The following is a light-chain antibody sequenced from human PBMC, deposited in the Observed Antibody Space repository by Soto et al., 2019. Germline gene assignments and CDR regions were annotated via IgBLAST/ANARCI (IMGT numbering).Light chain of an antibody. CDR2: DVS. CDR1: SSDVGGYNY. V-gene: IGLV2-11*01. J-gene: IGLJ2*01. CDR3: CSYAGSYTPVV. Sequence: QSALTQPRSVSGSPGQSVTISCTGTSSDVGGYNYVSWYQQHPGKAPKLMIYDVSKRPSGVPDRFSGSKSGNTASLTISGLQAEDEADYCCCSYAGSYTPVVFGGATKLTVL.